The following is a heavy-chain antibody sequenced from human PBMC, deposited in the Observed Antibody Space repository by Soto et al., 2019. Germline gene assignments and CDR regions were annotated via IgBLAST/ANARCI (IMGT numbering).Heavy chain of an antibody. CDR3: ARESSSHDYDSSWFYP. Sequence: SETLSLTCTVSCGSISSCDYYWSWIRQPPGKGLEWIGYIYYSGSTYYNPSLKSRVTISVDTSKNQFSLKLSSVTAADTAVYYCARESSSHDYDSSWFYPWGQGTLVTVS. CDR1: CGSISSCDYY. D-gene: IGHD3-22*01. V-gene: IGHV4-30-4*01. J-gene: IGHJ5*02. CDR2: IYYSGST.